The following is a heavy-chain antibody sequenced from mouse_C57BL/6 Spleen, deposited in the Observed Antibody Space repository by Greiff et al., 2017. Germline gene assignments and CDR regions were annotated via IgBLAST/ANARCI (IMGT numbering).Heavy chain of an antibody. Sequence: QVQLQQPGTELVKPGASVKLSCKASGYTFTSYWMHWVKQRPGQGLEWIGNINPSNGGTNYNEKFKSKATLTVDKSSSTAYMKLSSLTSEDSAVYYCARSNYDYDGAMDYWGQGTSVTVSS. CDR2: INPSNGGT. CDR3: ARSNYDYDGAMDY. V-gene: IGHV1-53*01. D-gene: IGHD2-4*01. CDR1: GYTFTSYW. J-gene: IGHJ4*01.